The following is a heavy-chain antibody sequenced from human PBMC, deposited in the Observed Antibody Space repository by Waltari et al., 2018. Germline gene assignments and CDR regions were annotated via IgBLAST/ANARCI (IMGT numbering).Heavy chain of an antibody. Sequence: QVQLVESGGGVVQPGGSLRLPCAASGFTFSSYGMHWVCQAPGKGREWVAFIRYDGSNKYYADSVKGRFTISRDNSKNTLYLQMNSLRAEDTAVYYCAKDMTGATGAFDIWGQGTMVTVSS. V-gene: IGHV3-30*02. CDR3: AKDMTGATGAFDI. CDR2: IRYDGSNK. J-gene: IGHJ3*02. D-gene: IGHD1-26*01. CDR1: GFTFSSYG.